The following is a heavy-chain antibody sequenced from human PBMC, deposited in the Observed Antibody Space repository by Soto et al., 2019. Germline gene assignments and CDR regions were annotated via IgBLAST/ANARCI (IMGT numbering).Heavy chain of an antibody. D-gene: IGHD2-21*02. J-gene: IGHJ4*02. CDR1: GYTFTSYG. V-gene: IGHV1-18*04. CDR2: ISAYNGNT. Sequence: GASVKVSCKASGYTFTSYGISWVRQAPGQGLEWMGWISAYNGNTNYAQKLQGRVTMTTDTSTSTAYMELRSLRSDDTAVYYCARDGPPYCSGDCYSDYWGQGTLVTVSS. CDR3: ARDGPPYCSGDCYSDY.